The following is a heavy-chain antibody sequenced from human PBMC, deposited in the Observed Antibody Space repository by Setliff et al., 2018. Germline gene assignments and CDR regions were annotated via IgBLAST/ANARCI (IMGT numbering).Heavy chain of an antibody. Sequence: GASVKVSCKASGYTFIDYGMNWVRQAPGQGLEWMGYINTRTGNPMYAQGFTGRFVFSLDPSVSTAYLQISSLKAEDTALYYCATGSLVAAGTGHWGQGTLVT. J-gene: IGHJ4*02. D-gene: IGHD6-13*01. CDR1: GYTFIDYG. V-gene: IGHV7-4-1*02. CDR3: ATGSLVAAGTGH. CDR2: INTRTGNP.